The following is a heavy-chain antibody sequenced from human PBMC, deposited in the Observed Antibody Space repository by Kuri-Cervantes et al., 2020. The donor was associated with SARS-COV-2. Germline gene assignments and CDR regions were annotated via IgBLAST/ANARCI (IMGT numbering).Heavy chain of an antibody. Sequence: ASVKVSCKASGYTFTSYDINWVRQATGQGLEWMGWMNPNSGNTGYAQKLQGRVTMTTDTSTSTAYMELSRLRSDDTAVYYCAGDRSLITELHDAFDIWGQGTMVTVSS. CDR2: MNPNSGNT. CDR3: AGDRSLITELHDAFDI. CDR1: GYTFTSYD. D-gene: IGHD1-20*01. V-gene: IGHV1-8*02. J-gene: IGHJ3*02.